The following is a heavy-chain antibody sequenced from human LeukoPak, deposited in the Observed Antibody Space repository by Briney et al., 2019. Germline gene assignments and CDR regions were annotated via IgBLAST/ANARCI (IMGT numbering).Heavy chain of an antibody. Sequence: GGSLRLSCAASGFTYSSYAMHWVRQAPGKGLEYVSDISSNGGSTYYANSVKSRFTISRDNSKNTLYLQMGSLRAEDMAVYYCAKGVRGYSGYDPPGSLDPWGQGTLVTVSS. CDR1: GFTYSSYA. J-gene: IGHJ5*02. CDR3: AKGVRGYSGYDPPGSLDP. D-gene: IGHD5-12*01. V-gene: IGHV3-64*01. CDR2: ISSNGGST.